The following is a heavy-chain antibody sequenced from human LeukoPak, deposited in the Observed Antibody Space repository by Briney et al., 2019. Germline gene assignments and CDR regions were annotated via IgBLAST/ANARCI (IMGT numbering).Heavy chain of an antibody. CDR1: GFTFSGFD. D-gene: IGHD4-11*01. J-gene: IGHJ4*02. CDR3: TKDRADHYSFDS. V-gene: IGHV3-30*18. CDR2: ISHDGSHT. Sequence: GGSLRLSCAASGFTFSGFDMYWVRQAPGKGLEWVAVISHDGSHTQHADSVKGRFTISRDNSKRTLYLQMNSLRPEDTAVYFCTKDRADHYSFDSWGQGTLVTVSS.